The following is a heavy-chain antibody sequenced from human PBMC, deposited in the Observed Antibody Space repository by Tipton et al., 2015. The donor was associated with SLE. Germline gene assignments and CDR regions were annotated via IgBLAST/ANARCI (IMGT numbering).Heavy chain of an antibody. CDR1: GYTFTSYG. J-gene: IGHJ4*02. D-gene: IGHD5-12*01. V-gene: IGHV1-18*01. Sequence: QLVQSGAEVKKPGASVKVSCKASGYTFTSYGISWVRQAPGQGLEWMGWISGYNGNTNYAQKLQGRVTMTTDTSTSTAYMELRSLRSDDAAVYYCARVVDLFSKGVIVATILPYYFDYWGQGTLVTVSS. CDR2: ISGYNGNT. CDR3: ARVVDLFSKGVIVATILPYYFDY.